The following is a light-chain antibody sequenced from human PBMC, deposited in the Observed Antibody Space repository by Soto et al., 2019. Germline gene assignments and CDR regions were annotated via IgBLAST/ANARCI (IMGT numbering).Light chain of an antibody. J-gene: IGKJ1*01. CDR3: HHYVSSVWT. V-gene: IGKV3-20*01. Sequence: EIVLTQSPGTLSLSPGERATLSCRASQSLTNNLPWYQQKPGQAPRLLIRGVSSRATGIPERFSGSGSERDFTLTITRVEPEDFAVYYCHHYVSSVWTFGQGTKVEL. CDR2: GVS. CDR1: QSLTNN.